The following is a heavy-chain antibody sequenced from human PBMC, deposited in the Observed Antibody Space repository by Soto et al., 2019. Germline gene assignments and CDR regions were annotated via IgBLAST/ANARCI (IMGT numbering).Heavy chain of an antibody. CDR2: IYYSGST. V-gene: IGHV4-59*01. CDR1: GGSISSYY. J-gene: IGHJ3*02. Sequence: QVQLQESGPGLVKPSETLSLTCTVSGGSISSYYWSWIRQPPGKGLEWIGYIYYSGSTNYNPSLKSRVTMSVDTSNNQFSLNLRSVTAADTAVYYCARDLGLVAGASNDAFDIWGQGTMVTVSS. CDR3: ARDLGLVAGASNDAFDI. D-gene: IGHD6-19*01.